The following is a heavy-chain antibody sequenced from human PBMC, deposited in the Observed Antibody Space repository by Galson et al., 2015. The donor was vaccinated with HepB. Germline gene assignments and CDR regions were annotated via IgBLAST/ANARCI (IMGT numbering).Heavy chain of an antibody. D-gene: IGHD1-1*01. J-gene: IGHJ2*01. V-gene: IGHV4-59*11. CDR3: AQELSGDLGDYGYFTV. Sequence: SETLSLTCNISLGSMGSHFWSWIRQPPGKGLEWIGYISYTGITKSNPSLKSRVTISKDPFSLQLTSVTAADTAVYYCAQELSGDLGDYGYFTVWGRGILVTVSS. CDR1: LGSMGSHF. CDR2: ISYTGIT.